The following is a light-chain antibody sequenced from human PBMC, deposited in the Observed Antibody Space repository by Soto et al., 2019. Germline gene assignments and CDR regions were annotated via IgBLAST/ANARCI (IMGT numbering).Light chain of an antibody. Sequence: EIVMTQSPATLSVSTGERATLSCRASQSVSSNLAWYQQKPGQAPRLLIYGASTRATGIPARFSGSGSGTEFTLTISNLQSEDFAVYYCQHQGTFGQGTKLEIK. V-gene: IGKV3-15*01. J-gene: IGKJ2*01. CDR1: QSVSSN. CDR3: QHQGT. CDR2: GAS.